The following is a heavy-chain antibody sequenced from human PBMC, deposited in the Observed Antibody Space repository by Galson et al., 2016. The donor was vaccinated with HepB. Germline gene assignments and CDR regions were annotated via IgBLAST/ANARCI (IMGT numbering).Heavy chain of an antibody. Sequence: TLSLTCNVSGVSIRSGGYYWSWVRQHPGKGLEWIGNIFYSGATEYNPSLKSRVTISVDTPKNQFSLKLSSVTAADTAIYFCARDHPLYGDFSAFDIWGPGTMVPVSS. CDR1: GVSIRSGGYY. V-gene: IGHV4-31*03. CDR2: IFYSGAT. CDR3: ARDHPLYGDFSAFDI. J-gene: IGHJ3*02. D-gene: IGHD4-17*01.